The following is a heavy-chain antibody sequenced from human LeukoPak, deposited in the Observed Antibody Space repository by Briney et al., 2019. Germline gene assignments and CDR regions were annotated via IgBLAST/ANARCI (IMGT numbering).Heavy chain of an antibody. CDR1: GGSISSSSYY. CDR3: ARHDSSGYSPYWYFDL. V-gene: IGHV4-61*05. Sequence: SETLSLTCTVSGGSISSSSYYWGWIRQPPGKGLEWIGYIYYSGSTNYNPSLKSRVTISVDTSKNQFSPKLSSVTAADTAVYYCARHDSSGYSPYWYFDLWGRGTLVTVSS. D-gene: IGHD3-22*01. J-gene: IGHJ2*01. CDR2: IYYSGST.